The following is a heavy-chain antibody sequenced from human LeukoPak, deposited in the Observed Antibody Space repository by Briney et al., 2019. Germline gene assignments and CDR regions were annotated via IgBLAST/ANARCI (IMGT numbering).Heavy chain of an antibody. Sequence: ASVKVSCKASGYTFTSYYMHWVRQAPGQGREWMGIINTSGGSTSYAQKFQGRVTMTRDTSTRIVYMELSSLRSEDTAVYYCARERGYDFWSGYLFDYWGQGTLVTVSS. D-gene: IGHD3-3*01. CDR2: INTSGGST. V-gene: IGHV1-46*01. CDR3: ARERGYDFWSGYLFDY. CDR1: GYTFTSYY. J-gene: IGHJ4*02.